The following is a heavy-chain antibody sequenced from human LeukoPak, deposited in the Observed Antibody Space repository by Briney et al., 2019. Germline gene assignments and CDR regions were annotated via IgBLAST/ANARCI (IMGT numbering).Heavy chain of an antibody. CDR3: ATSGSYSHFYFDY. V-gene: IGHV1-69*05. D-gene: IGHD1-26*01. J-gene: IGHJ4*02. CDR2: IIPIFGTA. Sequence: SVKVSCKASGGTFSSYAISWVRQAPGQGLEWMGGIIPIFGTANYAQKSQGRVTITTDESTSTAYMELSSLRSEDTAVYYCATSGSYSHFYFDYWGQGTLVTVSS. CDR1: GGTFSSYA.